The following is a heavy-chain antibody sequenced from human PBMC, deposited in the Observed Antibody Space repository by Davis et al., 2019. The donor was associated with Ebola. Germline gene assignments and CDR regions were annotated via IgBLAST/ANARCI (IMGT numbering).Heavy chain of an antibody. CDR1: GASISSTNW. CDR3: ARNGGWNDIFIYFDY. D-gene: IGHD1-1*01. V-gene: IGHV4-4*02. Sequence: MPSETLSLTCAVSGASISSTNWWSWVRQTPGKGLEWIGEIYHSGATNYNPSLKSRVTISVDKSKNQFSLKLNSVTAADTAVYYCARNGGWNDIFIYFDYWGQGTLVTVSS. J-gene: IGHJ4*02. CDR2: IYHSGAT.